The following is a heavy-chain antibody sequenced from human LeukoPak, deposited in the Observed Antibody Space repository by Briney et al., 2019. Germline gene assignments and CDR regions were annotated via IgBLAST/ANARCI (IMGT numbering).Heavy chain of an antibody. CDR2: INHSGST. CDR3: ARGMIAAAAHFDY. D-gene: IGHD6-13*01. Sequence: PSETLSLTCAVYGGSFSGYYWSWIRQPPGKGLEWIGEINHSGSTNYNPPLKSRVTISVDTSKNQFSLKLSSVTAADTAVYYCARGMIAAAAHFDYWGQGTLVTVSS. V-gene: IGHV4-34*01. J-gene: IGHJ4*02. CDR1: GGSFSGYY.